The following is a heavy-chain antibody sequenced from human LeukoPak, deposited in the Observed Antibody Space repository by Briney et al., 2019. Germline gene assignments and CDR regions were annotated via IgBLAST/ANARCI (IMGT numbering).Heavy chain of an antibody. CDR3: ARGVDYYYDYMDY. V-gene: IGHV3-66*01. CDR1: GFTVSSNY. Sequence: GGSLRLSCAASGFTVSSNYMCWVRQAPGEGLEWVSVIYSGGSTYYADSVKGRFTISRDNSKNTLYLQMNSLRAEDTAVYYCARGVDYYYDYMDYWGKGTTVTISS. CDR2: IYSGGST. D-gene: IGHD2-15*01. J-gene: IGHJ6*03.